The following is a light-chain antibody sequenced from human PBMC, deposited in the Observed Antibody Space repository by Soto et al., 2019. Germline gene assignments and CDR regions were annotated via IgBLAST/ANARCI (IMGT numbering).Light chain of an antibody. J-gene: IGLJ1*01. CDR3: CSYAGSDTHV. CDR1: SSDVGGYNY. CDR2: DVS. Sequence: QSALTQPRSVSGSPVQSVTISCTGTSSDVGGYNYVSWYQQHPGKAPKLMIYDVSKRPSGVPDRFSGSKSGNTASLTISGLQAEDEADYYCCSYAGSDTHVFGTGTKVTVL. V-gene: IGLV2-11*01.